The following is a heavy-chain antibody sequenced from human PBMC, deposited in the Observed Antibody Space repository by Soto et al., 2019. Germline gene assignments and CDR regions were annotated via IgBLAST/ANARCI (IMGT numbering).Heavy chain of an antibody. Sequence: EVQLVESGGGLVKPGGSLRLSCAASGFTFSSYSMNWVRQAAGKGLEWVSSISSSSSYIYYADSVKGRFTISRDNAKNSLYLQRNRLRGEDTAVYYCARGYHYYDSSGYDKWDAFDIWGQGTMVSVSS. J-gene: IGHJ3*02. CDR1: GFTFSSYS. V-gene: IGHV3-21*01. CDR2: ISSSSSYI. CDR3: ARGYHYYDSSGYDKWDAFDI. D-gene: IGHD3-22*01.